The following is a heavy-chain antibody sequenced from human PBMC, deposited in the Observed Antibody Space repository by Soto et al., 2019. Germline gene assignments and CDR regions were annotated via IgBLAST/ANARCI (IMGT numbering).Heavy chain of an antibody. V-gene: IGHV3-53*01. J-gene: IGHJ3*02. D-gene: IGHD6-6*01. Sequence: EVQLVESGGGLIQPGGSLRLSCAVSGFNVTNTYMSWVRQAPGKGLEWVSVIYRGVSTFYADSVKGRFTVSRDDPKNTVSLQMNSLRAEDTAVYYCARDRSDSSRADSFDIWGQGTMVTVSS. CDR2: IYRGVST. CDR1: GFNVTNTY. CDR3: ARDRSDSSRADSFDI.